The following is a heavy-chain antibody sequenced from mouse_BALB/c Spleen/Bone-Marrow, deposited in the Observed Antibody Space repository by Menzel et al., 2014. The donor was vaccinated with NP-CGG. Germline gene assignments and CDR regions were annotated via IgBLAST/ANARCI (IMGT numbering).Heavy chain of an antibody. CDR1: GFTFSSFG. V-gene: IGHV5-17*02. J-gene: IGHJ2*01. D-gene: IGHD1-1*01. CDR3: AKSGSSSGYFDY. Sequence: EVQRVESGGGLVQPGGSRKLSCAASGFTFSSFGMHRVRQAPEKGLEWVAYISSGSSTIYYADTVMGRFTISRDNPKNTLFLQMTSLRSEDTAMYYCAKSGSSSGYFDYWGQGTTLTVSS. CDR2: ISSGSSTI.